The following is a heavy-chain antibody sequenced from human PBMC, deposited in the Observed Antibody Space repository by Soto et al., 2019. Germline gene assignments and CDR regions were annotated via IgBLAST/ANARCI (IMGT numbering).Heavy chain of an antibody. D-gene: IGHD6-13*01. Sequence: QVQLVESGGGVVQPGRSLRLSCAASGFTFSSYGMHWVRQAAGKGLEWVAVISYDGSNKYYADSVKGRFTISRDNSKNTLYLQMNSLRAEDTAVYYCAKDLAADYYFDYWGQGTLVTVSS. CDR2: ISYDGSNK. J-gene: IGHJ4*02. CDR3: AKDLAADYYFDY. CDR1: GFTFSSYG. V-gene: IGHV3-30*18.